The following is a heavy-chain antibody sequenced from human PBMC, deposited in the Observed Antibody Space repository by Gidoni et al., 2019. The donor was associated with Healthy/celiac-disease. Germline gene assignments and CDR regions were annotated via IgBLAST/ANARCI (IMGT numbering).Heavy chain of an antibody. CDR2: ISSSSSYI. V-gene: IGHV3-21*01. J-gene: IGHJ5*02. Sequence: EVHLVESGGGLDTSGRSLRLTCADSVFTFSRYSMIWVRQAPGKGLEWVSSISSSSSYIYYADSVKGRFTISRDNAKNSLYLQMNSLRAEDTAVYYCASLVAATEYNWFDPWGQGTLVTVSS. CDR3: ASLVAATEYNWFDP. CDR1: VFTFSRYS. D-gene: IGHD2-15*01.